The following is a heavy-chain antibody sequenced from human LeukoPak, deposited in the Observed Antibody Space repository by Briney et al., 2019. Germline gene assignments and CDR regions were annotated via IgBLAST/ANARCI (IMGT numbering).Heavy chain of an antibody. Sequence: PSETLSLTCTVSGGSINNYYWAWIRQPAGKGLEGIGRIYRSGSTEYNPSLKSRVSMSVDTSNNQISLRLSSPTATDTAVYYCAKVRPNNSGFDPWGQGTLVTVSS. CDR3: AKVRPNNSGFDP. D-gene: IGHD1-20*01. J-gene: IGHJ5*02. CDR1: GGSINNYY. V-gene: IGHV4-4*07. CDR2: IYRSGST.